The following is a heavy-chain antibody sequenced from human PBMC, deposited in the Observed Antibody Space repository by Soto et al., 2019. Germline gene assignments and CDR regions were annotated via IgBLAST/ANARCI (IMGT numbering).Heavy chain of an antibody. Sequence: PGGSLRLSCVVSGFTFSTYWMSWVRQAPGKGLEWVANIKEDGSEKYYLDSVKGRFTIYRDNAKNLLYLQMNSLRAEDTAVYYCARDKVVGPTTLDYWGQGTLVTVSS. V-gene: IGHV3-7*03. CDR3: ARDKVVGPTTLDY. D-gene: IGHD1-26*01. J-gene: IGHJ4*02. CDR2: IKEDGSEK. CDR1: GFTFSTYW.